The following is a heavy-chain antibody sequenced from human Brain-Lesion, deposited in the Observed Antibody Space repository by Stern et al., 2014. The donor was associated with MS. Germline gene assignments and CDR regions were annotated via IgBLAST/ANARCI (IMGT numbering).Heavy chain of an antibody. CDR3: ARGRVVPGFQYYATDV. CDR1: GGSISSGGYY. D-gene: IGHD2-2*01. Sequence: QLQLQESGPGLVKPSQTLSLSCTVSGGSISSGGYYWSWIRQPAGQGLEWIGRIFNSGSTSYTPSLRSRFPISIATSKTRFSLRLNPRTAADTAVYYCARGRVVPGFQYYATDVWGQGTTVIVSS. J-gene: IGHJ6*02. V-gene: IGHV4-61*02. CDR2: IFNSGST.